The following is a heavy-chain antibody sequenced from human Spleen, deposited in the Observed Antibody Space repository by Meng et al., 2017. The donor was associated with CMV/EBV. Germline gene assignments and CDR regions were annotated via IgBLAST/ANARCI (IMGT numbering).Heavy chain of an antibody. D-gene: IGHD2-2*01. CDR2: IYYSGAT. CDR3: ARALGHLLPQKD. V-gene: IGHV4-39*07. CDR1: GGSISSSAYY. Sequence: SETLSLTYTVSGGSISSSAYYWGWIRQPPGKGLEWIGSIYYSGATYYNPSLKSRVTISLDTSKSQFSLNLSSVTAADTAMYYCARALGHLLPQKDWGQGTLVTVSS. J-gene: IGHJ4*02.